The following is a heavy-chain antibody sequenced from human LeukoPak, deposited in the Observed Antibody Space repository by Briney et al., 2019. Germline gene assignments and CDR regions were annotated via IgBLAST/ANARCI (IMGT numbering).Heavy chain of an antibody. Sequence: PGGSLRLSCAASGFTVSSTYMNWVRQAPGKGLEWVSVIYSGGSTNYADSVKGRFTISRDNSKNTFHLQLNSLRAEDTAVYYCAKDYSDSRVADVFLEYWGQGTLVTVSS. CDR1: GFTVSSTY. CDR2: IYSGGST. V-gene: IGHV3-53*01. J-gene: IGHJ4*02. CDR3: AKDYSDSRVADVFLEY. D-gene: IGHD2-15*01.